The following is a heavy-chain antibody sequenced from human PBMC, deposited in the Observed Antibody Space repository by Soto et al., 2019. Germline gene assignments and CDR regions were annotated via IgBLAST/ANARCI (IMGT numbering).Heavy chain of an antibody. D-gene: IGHD6-6*01. V-gene: IGHV1-24*01. Sequence: ASVKVSCKVSGYTLTELSMHWVRQAPGKGLEWMGGFDPEDGETIYAQKFQGRVTMTEDTSTDTAYTELSSLRSEDTAVYYCATVAARYYGMDVWGQGTTVTVSS. J-gene: IGHJ6*02. CDR1: GYTLTELS. CDR3: ATVAARYYGMDV. CDR2: FDPEDGET.